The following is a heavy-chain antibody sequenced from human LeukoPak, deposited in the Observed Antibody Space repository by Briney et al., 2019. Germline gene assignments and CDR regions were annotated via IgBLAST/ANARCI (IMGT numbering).Heavy chain of an antibody. CDR1: GYFVSSGYY. CDR3: ARGPGGYNHNWFDP. Sequence: PSETLSLTCSVSGYFVSSGYYWGWIQQPPGKGLEWIGSVYHSEHTSYNPSLKSRVTVSLDTSKNQFTLKLSSVTAADTAVYYCARGPGGYNHNWFDPWGQGTLVIVSS. V-gene: IGHV4-38-2*02. J-gene: IGHJ5*02. D-gene: IGHD5-24*01. CDR2: VYHSEHT.